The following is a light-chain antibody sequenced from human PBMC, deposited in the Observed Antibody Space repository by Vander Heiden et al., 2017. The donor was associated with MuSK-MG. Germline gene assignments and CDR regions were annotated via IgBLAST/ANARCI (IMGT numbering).Light chain of an antibody. CDR3: QQSKNFPWT. J-gene: IGKJ1*01. CDR2: AGS. CDR1: QDVNNL. V-gene: IGKV1-12*01. Sequence: DIQMTQSPSSVPASVGDRVTITCRATQDVNNLVAWYQQKPGTAPKLVIYAGSSLQVGVPSRFSGSGSGTDFTLTINSLQPEDNGTYYCQQSKNFPWTFGEGSKVDIK.